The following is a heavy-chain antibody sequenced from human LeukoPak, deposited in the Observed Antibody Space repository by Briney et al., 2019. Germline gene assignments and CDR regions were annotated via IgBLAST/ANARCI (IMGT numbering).Heavy chain of an antibody. CDR2: IKSDGST. CDR3: TRAPSEIGSYYPEYFRH. Sequence: GGSLRLSCAASGFTFSMYWMHWVRQAPGKGLVWVSRIKSDGSTDYADSVKGRFTISRDNAKNTVSLQMNNLRPEDTGVYYCTRAPSEIGSYYPEYFRHWGQGTLVTVSS. J-gene: IGHJ1*01. CDR1: GFTFSMYW. D-gene: IGHD3-10*01. V-gene: IGHV3-74*01.